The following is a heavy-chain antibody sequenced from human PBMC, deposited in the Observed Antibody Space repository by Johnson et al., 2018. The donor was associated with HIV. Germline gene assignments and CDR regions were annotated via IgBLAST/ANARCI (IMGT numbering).Heavy chain of an antibody. CDR3: ARGKGAAVGLDAFDI. J-gene: IGHJ3*02. CDR2: ISYDGNNR. V-gene: IGHV3-30*03. Sequence: LEWVAVISYDGNNRYYVDSVKGRFTISRDNSKNTLYLQMNSLRAEDTAVYYCARGKGAAVGLDAFDIWGQGTMVTVSS. D-gene: IGHD6-13*01.